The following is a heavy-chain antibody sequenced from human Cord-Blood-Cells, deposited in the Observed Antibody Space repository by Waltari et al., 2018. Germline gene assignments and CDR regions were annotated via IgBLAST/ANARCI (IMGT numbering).Heavy chain of an antibody. D-gene: IGHD1-26*01. V-gene: IGHV3-30*18. CDR2: ISYDGSNK. CDR1: GFTFSSYC. Sequence: QVQLVESGGGVVQPGRSLRLSCSASGFTFSSYCIHWVRQAPGKGLEWVAVISYDGSNKYYADSVKGRFTISRDNSKNTLYLQMNSLRAEDTAVYYCAKGGAYNWFDPWGQGTLVTVSS. J-gene: IGHJ5*02. CDR3: AKGGAYNWFDP.